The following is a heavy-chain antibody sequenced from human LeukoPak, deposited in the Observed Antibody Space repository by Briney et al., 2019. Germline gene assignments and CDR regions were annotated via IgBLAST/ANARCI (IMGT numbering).Heavy chain of an antibody. CDR1: GFTFSSYA. J-gene: IGHJ4*02. D-gene: IGHD4-17*01. CDR3: AGGLDYGDYAFDC. Sequence: GGSLRLSCAASGFTFSSYAMSWVRQAPGKGLEWVSAISGSGGSTYYADSVKGRFTISRDNSKNTLYLQMNSLRAEDTAVYYCAGGLDYGDYAFDCWGQGTLVTVSS. CDR2: ISGSGGST. V-gene: IGHV3-23*01.